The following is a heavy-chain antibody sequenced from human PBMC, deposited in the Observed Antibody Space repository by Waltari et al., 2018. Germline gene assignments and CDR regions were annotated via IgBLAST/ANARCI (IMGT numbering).Heavy chain of an antibody. V-gene: IGHV3-20*04. Sequence: EVQLVESGGGVVRPGGSLRLSCAASGFTFDDYGMSWVRQAPGKGLEWVSGINWNGGSTGYADSVKGRFTISRDNAKNSLYLQMNSLRAEDTALYYCARVSALLTTNYYYYYMDVWGKGTTVTVSS. J-gene: IGHJ6*03. D-gene: IGHD4-4*01. CDR1: GFTFDDYG. CDR3: ARVSALLTTNYYYYYMDV. CDR2: INWNGGST.